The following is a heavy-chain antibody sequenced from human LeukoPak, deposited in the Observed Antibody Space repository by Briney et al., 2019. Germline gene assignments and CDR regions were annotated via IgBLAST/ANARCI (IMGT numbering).Heavy chain of an antibody. V-gene: IGHV3-33*03. J-gene: IGHJ4*02. D-gene: IGHD6-6*01. CDR2: IWHDGDTK. CDR1: GFTFNNYG. CDR3: ANDTAARAHNLPDY. Sequence: PGRSLRLSWAASGFTFNNYGMHWVRQAPGKGLEWVAVIWHDGDTKFYADFVKGRFTISRDKSKNTLYLEMNSLTAQETAVYYIANDTAARAHNLPDYWGQGTLVTVSS.